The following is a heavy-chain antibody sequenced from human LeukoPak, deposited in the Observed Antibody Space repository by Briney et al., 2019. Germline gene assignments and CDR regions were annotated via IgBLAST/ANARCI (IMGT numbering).Heavy chain of an antibody. V-gene: IGHV1-69*13. CDR3: ASPSASGSYYPRYYYYGMDV. D-gene: IGHD1-26*01. CDR2: IIPIFGTA. J-gene: IGHJ6*02. Sequence: SVKVSCKASGGTFSSYAISWVRQAPGQGLEWMGGIIPIFGTANYAQKFQGRVTITADESTSTAYMELSSLRSEDTAVYYCASPSASGSYYPRYYYYGMDVWGQGTTVTVSS. CDR1: GGTFSSYA.